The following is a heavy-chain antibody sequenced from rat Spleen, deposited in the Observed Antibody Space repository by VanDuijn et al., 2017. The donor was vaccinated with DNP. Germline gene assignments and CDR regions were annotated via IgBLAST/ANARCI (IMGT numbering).Heavy chain of an antibody. CDR2: ISPSGGST. D-gene: IGHD1-11*01. J-gene: IGHJ2*01. Sequence: EVQLVESGGDLVQPGRSLKLSCAASGFTFSDYYMAWVRQAPTKGLEWVASISPSGGSTYYRDSVKGRFTVSRDNAKSSLDLQMDSLRSEDTATYYCARSYGYYFDYWGQGVMVTVSS. V-gene: IGHV5-25*01. CDR3: ARSYGYYFDY. CDR1: GFTFSDYY.